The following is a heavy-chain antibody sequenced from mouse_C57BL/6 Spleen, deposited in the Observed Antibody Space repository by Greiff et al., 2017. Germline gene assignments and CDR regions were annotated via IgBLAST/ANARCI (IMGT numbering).Heavy chain of an antibody. D-gene: IGHD2-3*01. V-gene: IGHV1-64*01. CDR1: GYTFTSYW. CDR2: IHPNSGST. CDR3: ARGTYDGYEAMGY. J-gene: IGHJ4*01. Sequence: QVQLQQPGAELVKPGASVKLSCKASGYTFTSYWMHWVKQRPGQGLEWIGMIHPNSGSTNYNEKFKSKATLTVDKSSSTAYMQRSSLTSEDSAVYYCARGTYDGYEAMGYWGQGTTVTVSS.